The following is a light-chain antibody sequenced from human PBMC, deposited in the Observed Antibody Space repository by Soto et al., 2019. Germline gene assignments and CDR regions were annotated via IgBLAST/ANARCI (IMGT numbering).Light chain of an antibody. V-gene: IGKV3-15*01. CDR2: DAS. J-gene: IGKJ2*02. CDR3: QQYNNWPPCT. Sequence: ETVMTQSPATLSVSPGERATLSCRASQSVSSNLAWYQQKPGQAPRLLIYDASTRATGIPARFSGSGSGTEFTLTISSLQSEDFAVYYCQQYNNWPPCTFGQVTKLEIK. CDR1: QSVSSN.